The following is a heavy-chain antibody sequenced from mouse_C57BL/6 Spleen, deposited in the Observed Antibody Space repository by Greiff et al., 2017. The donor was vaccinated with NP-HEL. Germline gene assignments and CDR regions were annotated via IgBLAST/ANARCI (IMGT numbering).Heavy chain of an antibody. V-gene: IGHV5-6*02. CDR3: AREGGTGYAMDY. J-gene: IGHJ4*01. CDR1: GFTFSSYG. D-gene: IGHD3-3*01. Sequence: EVMLVESGGDLVKPGGSLKLSCAASGFTFSSYGMSWVRQTPDKRLEWVATISSGGSYTYYPDSVKGRFTISRDNAKNTLYLQMSSLKSEDTAMYYCAREGGTGYAMDYWGQGTSVTVSS. CDR2: ISSGGSYT.